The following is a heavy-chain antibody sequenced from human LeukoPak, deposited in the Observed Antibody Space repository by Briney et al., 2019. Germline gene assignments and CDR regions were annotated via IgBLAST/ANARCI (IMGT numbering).Heavy chain of an antibody. J-gene: IGHJ5*02. D-gene: IGHD3-16*01. V-gene: IGHV3-33*01. CDR1: GFIFSSYG. CDR3: AREGGRRRASNFDWFDP. Sequence: GGSLRLSCAASGFIFSSYGMHWARQAPGKGLEWVAVIWYDGSNKYYADSVKGRFTISRDNSKNTPYLQMNSLRADDTAVYYCAREGGRRRASNFDWFDPWGQGTLVTVSS. CDR2: IWYDGSNK.